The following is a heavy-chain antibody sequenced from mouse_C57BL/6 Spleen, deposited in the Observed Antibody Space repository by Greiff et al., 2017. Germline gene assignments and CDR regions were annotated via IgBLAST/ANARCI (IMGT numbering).Heavy chain of an antibody. Sequence: QVQLQQPGAELVMPGASVKLSCKASGYTFTSYWMHWVKQRPGQGLEWIGEIDPSDSYTNYNQKFKGKSTLTVDKSSSTAYMQLSSLTSEDSAVYYCARNDCCYYAMDYWGQGTSVTVSS. V-gene: IGHV1-69*01. D-gene: IGHD2-3*01. J-gene: IGHJ4*01. CDR3: ARNDCCYYAMDY. CDR2: IDPSDSYT. CDR1: GYTFTSYW.